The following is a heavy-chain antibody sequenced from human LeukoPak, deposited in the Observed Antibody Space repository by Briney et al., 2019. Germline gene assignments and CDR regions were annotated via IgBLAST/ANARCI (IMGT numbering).Heavy chain of an antibody. CDR3: ARTEYQLHYDILTGYSNYYFDL. J-gene: IGHJ2*01. D-gene: IGHD3-9*01. CDR1: GFTFSSYN. V-gene: IGHV3-48*01. CDR2: ISGSSITI. Sequence: PGGSLRLSCAASGFTFSSYNLNWVRQAPGKGLEWVSYISGSSITIYYADSVKGRFTISRDNAKNSLYLQMSSLRAEDTAIYYCARTEYQLHYDILTGYSNYYFDLWGRGTLVTVSS.